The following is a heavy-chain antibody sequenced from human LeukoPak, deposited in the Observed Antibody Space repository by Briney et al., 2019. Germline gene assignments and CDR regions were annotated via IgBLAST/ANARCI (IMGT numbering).Heavy chain of an antibody. CDR1: GGSISSYY. V-gene: IGHV4-59*05. CDR3: ASPPSDYYYDSSGDAFDI. Sequence: SETLSLTCTVSGGSISSYYWSWIRQPPGKGLEWIGSIYYSGSTYYNPSLKSRVTISVDTSKNQFSLKLSSVTAADTAVYYCASPPSDYYYDSSGDAFDIWGQGTMVTVSS. J-gene: IGHJ3*02. CDR2: IYYSGST. D-gene: IGHD3-22*01.